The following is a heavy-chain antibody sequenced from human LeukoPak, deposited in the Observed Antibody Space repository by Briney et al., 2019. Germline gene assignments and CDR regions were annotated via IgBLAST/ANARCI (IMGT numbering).Heavy chain of an antibody. Sequence: ASVKVSCKASGYTFTTSDINWVRQATGQGLEWMGWMNPNSGKTGSAQKFQGRLTMTKNTSTTTAYMEVTGLRFEDTAIYYCARGRPGPAGAGTYDFWGQRTLITVSS. D-gene: IGHD6-13*01. V-gene: IGHV1-8*01. CDR1: GYTFTTSD. CDR3: ARGRPGPAGAGTYDF. J-gene: IGHJ4*02. CDR2: MNPNSGKT.